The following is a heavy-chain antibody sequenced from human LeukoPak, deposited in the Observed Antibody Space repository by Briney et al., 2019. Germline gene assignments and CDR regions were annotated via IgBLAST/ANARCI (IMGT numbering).Heavy chain of an antibody. J-gene: IGHJ4*02. V-gene: IGHV3-23*01. Sequence: PGGSLRLSCAASGFTFSSYAMSWVRQAPGKGLEWVSAISGSGGSTYYADSVKGRFTISRDNSKNTLYLQMNSLKTEDTAVYYCTTDCTMITFGGVIVLGGWGQGTLVTVSS. CDR1: GFTFSSYA. CDR2: ISGSGGST. CDR3: TTDCTMITFGGVIVLGG. D-gene: IGHD3-16*02.